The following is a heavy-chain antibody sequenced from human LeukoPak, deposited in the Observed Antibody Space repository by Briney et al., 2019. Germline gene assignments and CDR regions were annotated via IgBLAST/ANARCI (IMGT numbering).Heavy chain of an antibody. CDR2: INHSGST. CDR1: GGSFSGYY. CDR3: ARQRERSGYLGY. D-gene: IGHD5-12*01. Sequence: SETLSLTCAVYGGSFSGYYWSWIRQPPGKGLEWIGEINHSGSTNYNPSLKSRVTISVDTSKNQFSLKLSSVTAADTAVYYCARQRERSGYLGYWGQGDLVTVSS. V-gene: IGHV4-34*01. J-gene: IGHJ4*02.